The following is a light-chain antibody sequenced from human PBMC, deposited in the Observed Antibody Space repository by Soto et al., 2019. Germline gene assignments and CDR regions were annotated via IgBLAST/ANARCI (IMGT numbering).Light chain of an antibody. J-gene: IGLJ2*01. CDR2: EVT. Sequence: QSALTQPASVSGSPGQSITISCTGTSSDVGAYNYVSWYQQHPGKAPKLVIYEVTDRPSGVSNRFSGSKSGNTASLTISGLQAEDEGDYYCSSFTSSSTLVFGGGTKVTVL. V-gene: IGLV2-14*01. CDR1: SSDVGAYNY. CDR3: SSFTSSSTLV.